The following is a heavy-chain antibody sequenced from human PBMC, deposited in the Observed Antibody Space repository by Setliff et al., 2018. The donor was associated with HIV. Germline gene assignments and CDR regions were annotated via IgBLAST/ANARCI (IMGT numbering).Heavy chain of an antibody. D-gene: IGHD3-22*01. J-gene: IGHJ4*02. CDR1: GGSISSFY. V-gene: IGHV4-4*07. CDR2: LYTSGSA. Sequence: SETLSLTCTVSGGSISSFYWSWIRQPAGKGLEWIGRLYTSGSANYIPSLKSRVTMSVDTSKNQLSLRLSSVTAADTAVYYCARDKPYDSSGYRTLYYWGQGTLVTVSS. CDR3: ARDKPYDSSGYRTLYY.